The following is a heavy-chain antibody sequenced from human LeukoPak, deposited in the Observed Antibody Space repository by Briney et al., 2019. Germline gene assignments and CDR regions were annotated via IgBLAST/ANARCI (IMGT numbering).Heavy chain of an antibody. CDR1: GFTFSSFA. CDR3: AKGPHVGSGYHPDY. V-gene: IGHV3-23*01. Sequence: GGSLSLSCAASGFTFSSFAMTWVRQAPGKGLEWVSTITGSDDKTFYADSVKGRFTISRDYPKNTLRVQMNSLRVEDTAIYYCAKGPHVGSGYHPDYWGQGTLVTVSS. D-gene: IGHD3-22*01. J-gene: IGHJ4*02. CDR2: ITGSDDKT.